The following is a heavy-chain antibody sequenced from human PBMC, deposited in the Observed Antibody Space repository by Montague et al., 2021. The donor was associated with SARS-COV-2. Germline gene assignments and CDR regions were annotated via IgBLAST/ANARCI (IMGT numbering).Heavy chain of an antibody. CDR3: ARYLVRGGFDP. CDR1: GDSITTYY. CDR2: LYYTAGA. J-gene: IGHJ5*02. D-gene: IGHD3-10*01. Sequence: SETLSLTCTVSGDSITTYYWSWIRQPPGKRPEWIVYLYYTAGAKYNPSLRSRATISLDTSKNQFSLNLSSVTAADTAVYFCARYLVRGGFDPWGQGTLVTVSS. V-gene: IGHV4-59*01.